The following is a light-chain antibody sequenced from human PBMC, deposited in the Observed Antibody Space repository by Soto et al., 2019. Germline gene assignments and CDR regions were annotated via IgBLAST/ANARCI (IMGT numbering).Light chain of an antibody. V-gene: IGKV3-11*01. CDR2: DAS. CDR1: ESVGSY. J-gene: IGKJ3*01. CDR3: QQRSNWPRGFT. Sequence: EIGFTQSPPTLSLSPGEIATLSCRASESVGSYLVWYQQKPGKAPRLLIYDASNRATGIPARFSGSGSGTDFTLTISSLEPEDFAVYYCQQRSNWPRGFTFGPGTKVDIK.